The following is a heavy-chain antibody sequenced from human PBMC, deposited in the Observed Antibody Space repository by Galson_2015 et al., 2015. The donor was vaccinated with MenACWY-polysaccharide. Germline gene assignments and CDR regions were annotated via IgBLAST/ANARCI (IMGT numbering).Heavy chain of an antibody. J-gene: IGHJ6*03. CDR3: ARGSHYSYYYMDV. CDR2: MNPNSGNT. V-gene: IGHV1-8*01. Sequence: SVKVAGKASGYTFGSRDINWVRQATGQGLEWMGWMNPNSGNTGYAQKFTGRVTMTRNTSITTAYMELSSLRSEDTAVYYCARGSHYSYYYMDVWGKGTTVIVSS. CDR1: GYTFGSRD.